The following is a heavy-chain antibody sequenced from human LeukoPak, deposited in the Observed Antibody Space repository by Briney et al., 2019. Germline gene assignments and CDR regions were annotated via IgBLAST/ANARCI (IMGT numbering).Heavy chain of an antibody. CDR3: ATEMATNPAFDY. CDR1: GFTFSSYG. D-gene: IGHD5-24*01. CDR2: IHYDGSNK. J-gene: IGHJ4*02. Sequence: GGSLRLSCAASGFTFSSYGMHWVRQAPGKGLEWVAFIHYDGSNKYYADSVRGRFTISRDSAKNTLYLQMNSLRAEGTAVYYCATEMATNPAFDYWGQGTLVTVSS. V-gene: IGHV3-30*02.